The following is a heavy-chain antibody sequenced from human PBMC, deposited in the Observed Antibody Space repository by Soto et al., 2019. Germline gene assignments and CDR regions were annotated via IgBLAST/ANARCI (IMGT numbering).Heavy chain of an antibody. CDR3: ARVNRYYDFWSGPSDP. V-gene: IGHV1-46*01. CDR1: GYTFTSYY. Sequence: QVQLVQSGAEVQKPGASVKVSCKASGYTFTSYYMHWVRQAPGQGLEWMGIINPSGGSTSYAQKFQGRVTMTRDTSTSTVYMELSNLRSEDTAVYYCARVNRYYDFWSGPSDPWGQGTLVTVSS. D-gene: IGHD3-3*01. J-gene: IGHJ5*02. CDR2: INPSGGST.